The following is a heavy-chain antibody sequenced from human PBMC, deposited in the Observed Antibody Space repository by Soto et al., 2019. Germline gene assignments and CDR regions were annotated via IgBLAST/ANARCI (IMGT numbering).Heavy chain of an antibody. CDR2: ISSSGGTT. Sequence: PGGSLRLSCATSGFNFNNYAMSWVRQAPGERLEWVSFISSSGGTTYYADSVKGRFTISRDNSRNTVFLQMNTLGAEDTAIYYCATFMTLTVPGWGRASEYSGQGPRVTGSS. CDR3: ATFMTLTVPGWGRASEY. D-gene: IGHD3-9*01. CDR1: GFNFNNYA. J-gene: IGHJ4*02. V-gene: IGHV3-23*01.